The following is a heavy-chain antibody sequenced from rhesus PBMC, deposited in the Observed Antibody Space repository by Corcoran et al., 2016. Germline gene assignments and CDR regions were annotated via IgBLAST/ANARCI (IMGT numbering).Heavy chain of an antibody. Sequence: QLQLQESGPGLVKPSETLSVTCAVSGGSISSSYWSWIRQAQGKGLEWIGYIDGSGSSTNNNPSLKSRVTLSVDTSKNQLSLKLSSVTAADTAVYYCARGDSGTWIPFDYWGQGVLVTVSS. D-gene: IGHD6-25*01. CDR3: ARGDSGTWIPFDY. J-gene: IGHJ4*01. CDR1: GGSISSSY. V-gene: IGHV4-169*01. CDR2: IDGSGSST.